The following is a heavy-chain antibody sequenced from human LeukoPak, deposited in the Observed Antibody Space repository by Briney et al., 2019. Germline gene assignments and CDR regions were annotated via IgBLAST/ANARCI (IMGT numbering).Heavy chain of an antibody. J-gene: IGHJ3*02. CDR1: GFTFSSYA. D-gene: IGHD6-19*01. CDR3: ATGGGQWLVRKAFDI. Sequence: GGTLRLSCAASGFTFSSYAMNWVRQTPGKGLEWVSAVSGSGGSTYYADSVKGRFTISRDNSKNTLYLQMNSLRAEDTAVYYCATGGGQWLVRKAFDIWGQGTMVTVSS. CDR2: VSGSGGST. V-gene: IGHV3-23*01.